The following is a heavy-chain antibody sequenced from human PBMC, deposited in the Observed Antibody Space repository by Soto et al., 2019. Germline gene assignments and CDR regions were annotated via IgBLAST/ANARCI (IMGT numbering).Heavy chain of an antibody. CDR1: GFTFSSYG. CDR3: ARGQYDYIWGSYRFRQERGAFDI. J-gene: IGHJ3*02. V-gene: IGHV3-33*01. D-gene: IGHD3-16*02. CDR2: IWYDGSNK. Sequence: QVQLVESGGGVVQPGRSLRLSCAASGFTFSSYGMHWVRQAPGKGLEWVAVIWYDGSNKYYADSVKGRFTISRDNSKNTLYLQKNSLRAEDPAVYYCARGQYDYIWGSYRFRQERGAFDIWGQGTMVTVSS.